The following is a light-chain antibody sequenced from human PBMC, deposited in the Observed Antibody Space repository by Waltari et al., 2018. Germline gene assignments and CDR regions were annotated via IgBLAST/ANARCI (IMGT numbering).Light chain of an antibody. J-gene: IGKJ2*01. Sequence: DIQMTQSPSPLSASVGDRVTITCRASQTISSWLAWYQQKPGKAPKLLIYKASTLESGVPSRFSGSGSATEFTLTISSLQPDDFATYYCQQYHSYSYTFGQGTRLEI. CDR3: QQYHSYSYT. CDR1: QTISSW. CDR2: KAS. V-gene: IGKV1-5*03.